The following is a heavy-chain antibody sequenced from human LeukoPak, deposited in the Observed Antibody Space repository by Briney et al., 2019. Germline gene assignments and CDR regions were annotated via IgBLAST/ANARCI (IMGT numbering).Heavy chain of an antibody. CDR3: ARAAGRAAGTAMAARRGNYGMDV. CDR1: GGSFSGYY. CDR2: INHSGST. J-gene: IGHJ6*02. D-gene: IGHD5-18*01. Sequence: SETLSLTCAVYGGSFSGYYWSWIRQPPGKGLEWIGEINHSGSTNYNPFLKSRVTISVDTSKNQFSLKLSSVTAADTAVYYCARAAGRAAGTAMAARRGNYGMDVWGQGTTVTVSS. V-gene: IGHV4-34*01.